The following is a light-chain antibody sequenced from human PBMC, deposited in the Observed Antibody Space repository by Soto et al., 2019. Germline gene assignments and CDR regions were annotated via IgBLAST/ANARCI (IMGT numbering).Light chain of an antibody. CDR1: QSLVYSDGNTY. Sequence: DVVLTQSPLSLPVTPGQPASISCRSSQSLVYSDGNTYLNWFLQRPGQSPRRLIYNVSKRDSGVPERFSGSGSGTDFTLQISRVEAEDVGVYYCMQGTHWPPLTFGQGTRLEIK. CDR2: NVS. J-gene: IGKJ5*01. CDR3: MQGTHWPPLT. V-gene: IGKV2-30*01.